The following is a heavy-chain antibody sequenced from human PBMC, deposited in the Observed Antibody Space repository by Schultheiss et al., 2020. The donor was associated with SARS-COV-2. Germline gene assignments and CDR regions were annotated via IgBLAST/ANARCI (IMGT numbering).Heavy chain of an antibody. D-gene: IGHD4-23*01. Sequence: GGSLRLSCAASGFTFSSYGMHWVRQAPGKGLEWVSSISSSSSYIYYADSVKGRFTTSRDSAKNMLYLQMDSLRIEDTAVYYCVRDFGGNDDYWGHGTLVTVSS. CDR3: VRDFGGNDDY. V-gene: IGHV3-21*01. J-gene: IGHJ4*01. CDR1: GFTFSSYG. CDR2: ISSSSSYI.